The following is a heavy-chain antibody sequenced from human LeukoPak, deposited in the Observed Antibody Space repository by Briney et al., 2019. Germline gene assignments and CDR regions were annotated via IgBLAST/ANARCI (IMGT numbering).Heavy chain of an antibody. V-gene: IGHV5-51*01. J-gene: IGHJ6*03. D-gene: IGHD3-16*01. CDR3: ARCLKGGVSPNYYMDV. CDR1: GYSFTSYW. CDR2: IYPGDSDT. Sequence: GESLKISCKASGYSFTSYWIGWVRQMPGKGLEWMGIIYPGDSDTRYSPSFQGQVTISADKSISTAYLQWSSLKASDTAMYYCARCLKGGVSPNYYMDVWGKGTTVTVSS.